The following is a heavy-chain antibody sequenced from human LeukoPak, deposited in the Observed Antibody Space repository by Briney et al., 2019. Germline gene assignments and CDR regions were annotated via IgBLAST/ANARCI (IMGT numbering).Heavy chain of an antibody. CDR3: ARDLTPGYGMDV. J-gene: IGHJ6*02. CDR1: GFTFSSYS. Sequence: GGSLRLSCAASGFTFSSYSMNWVRQAPGKGLEWVSSISSSSSYIYYADSVKGRFTISRDNAKNSLYLQMNSLRAEDTAVYYCARDLTPGYGMDVWGQGTTVTVSS. D-gene: IGHD1-14*01. V-gene: IGHV3-21*01. CDR2: ISSSSSYI.